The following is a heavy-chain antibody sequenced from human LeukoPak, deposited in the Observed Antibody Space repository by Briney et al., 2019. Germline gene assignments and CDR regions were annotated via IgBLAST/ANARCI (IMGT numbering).Heavy chain of an antibody. CDR3: ARYRKSVLLWFGESDDAFDI. CDR2: IYPGDSDT. J-gene: IGHJ3*02. V-gene: IGHV5-51*01. CDR1: GYSFTSYW. D-gene: IGHD3-10*01. Sequence: GESLKISCKGSGYSFTSYWIGWVRQMPGKGLEWMGIIYPGDSDTRYSPSFQGQVTISADKSISTAYLQWSSLKASDTAMYYCARYRKSVLLWFGESDDAFDIWGQGTMVTVSS.